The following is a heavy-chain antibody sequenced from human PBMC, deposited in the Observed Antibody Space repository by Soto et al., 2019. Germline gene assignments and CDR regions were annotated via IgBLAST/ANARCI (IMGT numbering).Heavy chain of an antibody. CDR3: ATASGYPFDY. V-gene: IGHV4-30-2*01. Sequence: PSETLSLTCAVSGGSISSGGYSWSWIRQPPGKGLEWIGYIYHSGSTYYNPSLKSRVTISVDRSKNQFSLKLSSVTAADTAVYYCATASGYPFDYWGQGTLVTVSS. J-gene: IGHJ4*02. CDR1: GGSISSGGYS. CDR2: IYHSGST. D-gene: IGHD3-22*01.